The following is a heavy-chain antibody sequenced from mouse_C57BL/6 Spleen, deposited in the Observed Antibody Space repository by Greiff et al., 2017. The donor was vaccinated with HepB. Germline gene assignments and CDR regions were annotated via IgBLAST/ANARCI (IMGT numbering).Heavy chain of an antibody. Sequence: DVHLVESGGGLVQPGGSLSLSCAASGFTFTDYYMSWVRQPPGKALEWLGFIRNKANGYTTEYSASVKGRFTISRDNSQSILYLQMNALRAEDSATYYCARSPYYYGRAMDYWGQGTSVTVSS. D-gene: IGHD1-1*01. CDR2: IRNKANGYTT. J-gene: IGHJ4*01. V-gene: IGHV7-3*01. CDR1: GFTFTDYY. CDR3: ARSPYYYGRAMDY.